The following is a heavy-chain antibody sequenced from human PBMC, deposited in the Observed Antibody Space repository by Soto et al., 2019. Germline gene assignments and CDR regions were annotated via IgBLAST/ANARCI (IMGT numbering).Heavy chain of an antibody. J-gene: IGHJ4*02. V-gene: IGHV5-51*01. Sequence: GASLKISCKDSEYSFSTNWIAWVRQMPGKVLEWVGVIYCGDSDTRFSPSFQGQVTLSVDKSINTVYLQWSSLKASDTAMYYCARHNHGFDYWGQGTLVTVSS. CDR3: ARHNHGFDY. CDR2: IYCGDSDT. CDR1: EYSFSTNW.